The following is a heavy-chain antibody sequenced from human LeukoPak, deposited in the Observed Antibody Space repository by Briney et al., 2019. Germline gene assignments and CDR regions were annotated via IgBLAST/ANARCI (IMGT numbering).Heavy chain of an antibody. CDR1: GYTFTSYG. CDR2: ISAYNGNT. J-gene: IGHJ4*02. V-gene: IGHV1-18*01. Sequence: ASVKVSCKASGYTFTSYGISWVRQDPGQGLEWMGWISAYNGNTNYAQKLQGRVTMTTDTSTSTAYMELRSLRSDDTAVYYCARMLGCSGGSCYLAFDYWGQGTLVTVSS. D-gene: IGHD2-15*01. CDR3: ARMLGCSGGSCYLAFDY.